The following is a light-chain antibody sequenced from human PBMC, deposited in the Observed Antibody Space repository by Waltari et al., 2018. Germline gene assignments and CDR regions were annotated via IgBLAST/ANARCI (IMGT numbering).Light chain of an antibody. CDR1: QSVLNSANKANY. J-gene: IGKJ4*01. CDR2: WAS. V-gene: IGKV4-1*01. CDR3: QQYYSPPLT. Sequence: DIVMTQSPDSLAVSLGERAAINRKSSQSVLNSANKANYLTWYQKKPGQPPKLLIYWASTRESGVPDRFSGSGSGTDFTLTISSLQAEDVAVYYCQQYYSPPLTFGGGTKVEIK.